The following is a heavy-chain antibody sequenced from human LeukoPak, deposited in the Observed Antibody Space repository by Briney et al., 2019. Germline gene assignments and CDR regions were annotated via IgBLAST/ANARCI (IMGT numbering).Heavy chain of an antibody. Sequence: SETLSLTCTVSGGSISSSSSYWGWVRQPPGKGLEWIGSISSRGSTFYHPSLKSRVTISVDASKNHFSLRLRSVTAADTAVFYCARWGSFYSDFLPCDFWGQGILVTVSS. CDR2: ISSRGST. CDR1: GGSISSSSSY. D-gene: IGHD4-11*01. V-gene: IGHV4-39*02. J-gene: IGHJ4*02. CDR3: ARWGSFYSDFLPCDF.